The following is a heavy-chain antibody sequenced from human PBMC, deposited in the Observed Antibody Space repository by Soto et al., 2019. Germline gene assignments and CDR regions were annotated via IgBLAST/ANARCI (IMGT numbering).Heavy chain of an antibody. Sequence: PSETLSLTCTVSGGSISSSSYYWGWIRQPPGKGLEWIGSIYYSGSTYYNPSLKSRVTISVDTSKNQFSLKLSSVTAADTAVYYCARHGFQYIWGSYRPPGLDYWGQGTLVTVSS. CDR1: GGSISSSSYY. J-gene: IGHJ4*02. CDR3: ARHGFQYIWGSYRPPGLDY. CDR2: IYYSGST. D-gene: IGHD3-16*02. V-gene: IGHV4-39*01.